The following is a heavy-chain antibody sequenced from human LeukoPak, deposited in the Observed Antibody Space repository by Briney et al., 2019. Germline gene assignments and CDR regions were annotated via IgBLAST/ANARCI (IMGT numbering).Heavy chain of an antibody. J-gene: IGHJ4*02. D-gene: IGHD2-15*01. Sequence: GGSLRLSCAASGFTFSSYAMHWVRQAPGKGLEYVSAISSNGGSTYYANSVKGRFTISRDNSKNTLYLQMGSLRAEDMAVYYCARSARYCSGGSCYGPMAEFQYWGQGTLVTVSS. V-gene: IGHV3-64*01. CDR1: GFTFSSYA. CDR3: ARSARYCSGGSCYGPMAEFQY. CDR2: ISSNGGST.